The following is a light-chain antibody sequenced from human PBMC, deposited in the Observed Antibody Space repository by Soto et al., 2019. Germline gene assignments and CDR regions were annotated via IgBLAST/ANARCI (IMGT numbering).Light chain of an antibody. Sequence: EIVMTQSPATLSVSPGERATLYCRASQIVSSNLAWYQQKPGQAARLLIYGASTRATGIPARFSGSGSGTEFTLTISSLQSEDFAVYYCQQYNNWPPGRTFGQGTKLEIK. CDR3: QQYNNWPPGRT. V-gene: IGKV3-15*01. J-gene: IGKJ2*01. CDR1: QIVSSN. CDR2: GAS.